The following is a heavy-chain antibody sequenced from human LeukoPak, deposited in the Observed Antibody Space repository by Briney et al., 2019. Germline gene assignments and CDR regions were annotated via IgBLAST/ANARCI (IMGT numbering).Heavy chain of an antibody. V-gene: IGHV3-23*01. CDR1: GFTFSNFA. J-gene: IGHJ6*02. CDR3: ASRLIPGYGMDV. D-gene: IGHD2-2*01. Sequence: GGSLRLSCAASGFTFSNFAMSWVRQTPGTGLAWLSAISPDGNYIYYADSVKGRFTTSRDNSKNTLYLQMNSLRAEDTAVYYCASRLIPGYGMDVWGQGTTVTVSS. CDR2: ISPDGNYI.